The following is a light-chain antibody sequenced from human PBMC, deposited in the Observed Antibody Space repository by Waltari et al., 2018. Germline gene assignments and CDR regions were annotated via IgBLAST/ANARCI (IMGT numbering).Light chain of an antibody. CDR2: GNS. Sequence: QSVLTQPPSVSGAPGQRVTISCTGSRSNIGAGYDLPWYQQLPGTAPKLPIYGNSNRPSGVPDLFSGSKSGTSASLAITGLQAEDEADYYCQSYDSSLSGSVFGGGTKLTVL. CDR1: RSNIGAGYD. V-gene: IGLV1-40*01. CDR3: QSYDSSLSGSV. J-gene: IGLJ2*01.